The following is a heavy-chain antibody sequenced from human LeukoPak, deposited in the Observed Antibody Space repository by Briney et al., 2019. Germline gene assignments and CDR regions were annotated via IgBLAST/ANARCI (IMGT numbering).Heavy chain of an antibody. D-gene: IGHD3-9*01. CDR3: AKLIFRYFDSATYYFDY. Sequence: GGSLRLSCAASGFTFSSYAMSWVRQAPGKGLEWISAISGSGGSTYYADFVKGRFTISRDNSKNTLYLQMNSLRAEDTAVYYCAKLIFRYFDSATYYFDYWGQGTLVTVSS. CDR1: GFTFSSYA. CDR2: ISGSGGST. J-gene: IGHJ4*02. V-gene: IGHV3-23*01.